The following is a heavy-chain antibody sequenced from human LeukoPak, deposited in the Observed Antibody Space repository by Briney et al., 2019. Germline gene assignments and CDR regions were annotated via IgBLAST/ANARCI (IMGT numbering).Heavy chain of an antibody. J-gene: IGHJ4*02. CDR1: GFTFGDLY. CDR2: SRNRAKSYTT. D-gene: IGHD6-19*01. Sequence: PGGALRPSWAASGFTFGDLYMGWGRQAPGKGGGWGGRSRNRAKSYTTDYAASVRGRFTISRDDSQNSLYLQMRSLKTEDTAVYHCVRVAYTSDWHFDYWGQGTLVTVSS. V-gene: IGHV3-72*01. CDR3: VRVAYTSDWHFDY.